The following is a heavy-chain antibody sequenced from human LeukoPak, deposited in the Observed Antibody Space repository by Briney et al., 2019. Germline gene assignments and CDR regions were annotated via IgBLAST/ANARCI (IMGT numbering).Heavy chain of an antibody. CDR1: GYTFTAYY. CDR3: ARDGIVGATYY. J-gene: IGHJ4*02. Sequence: ASVKVSCKASGYTFTAYYMHWVRQAPGLGLEWMGWINPNSGDTKYAQKFQGRVTMTRDTSTSTVYMELSSLRSEDTAVYYCARDGIVGATYYWGQGTLVTVSS. D-gene: IGHD1-26*01. CDR2: INPNSGDT. V-gene: IGHV1-2*02.